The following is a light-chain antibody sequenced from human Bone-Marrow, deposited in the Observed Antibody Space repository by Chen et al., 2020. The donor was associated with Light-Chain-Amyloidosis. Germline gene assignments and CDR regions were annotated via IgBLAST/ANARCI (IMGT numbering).Light chain of an antibody. CDR1: DLPTKY. Sequence: SYELTQPPSVSVAPSPTPRITCSGDDLPTKYAYWYQQKPGQAPVLVIHRDTERPSGISERFSGSSSGTTATLTISVVQAEDEADYHCQSADSSGTYEVIFGGGTKLTVL. CDR2: RDT. V-gene: IGLV3-25*03. CDR3: QSADSSGTYEVI. J-gene: IGLJ2*01.